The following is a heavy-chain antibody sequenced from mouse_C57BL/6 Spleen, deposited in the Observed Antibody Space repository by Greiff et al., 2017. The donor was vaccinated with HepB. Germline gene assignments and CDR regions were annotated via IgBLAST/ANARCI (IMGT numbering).Heavy chain of an antibody. CDR3: TTYRTVDGYYDC. V-gene: IGHV14-4*01. D-gene: IGHD2-3*01. CDR1: GYTINDDY. CDR2: IYPENGDT. J-gene: IGHJ2*01. Sequence: VQLQQSGAELVRPGASVKMSCTASGYTINDDYMHWVKQRPEQGLEWIGWIYPENGDTEYDAKFQGKATLTADTSSNTAYLQLSSLTSEDTAVCYCTTYRTVDGYYDCWGQGTTRTVSS.